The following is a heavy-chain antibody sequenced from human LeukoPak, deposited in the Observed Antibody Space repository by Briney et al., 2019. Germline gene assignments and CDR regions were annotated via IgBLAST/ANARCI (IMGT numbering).Heavy chain of an antibody. CDR1: GFTFSSYG. CDR3: AKDQSYVYYYYGMDV. V-gene: IGHV3-30*18. D-gene: IGHD3-16*01. CDR2: ISYDGSNK. J-gene: IGHJ6*02. Sequence: GGSLRLSCAASGFTFSSYGMHWVRQAPGKGLGWVAVISYDGSNKYYADSVKGRFTISRDNSKNTLYLQMNSLRAEDTAVYYCAKDQSYVYYYYGMDVWGQGTTVTVSS.